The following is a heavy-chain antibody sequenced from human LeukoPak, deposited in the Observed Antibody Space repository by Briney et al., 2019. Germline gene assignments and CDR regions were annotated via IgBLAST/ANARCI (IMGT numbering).Heavy chain of an antibody. CDR1: GGSISSSSYY. J-gene: IGHJ4*02. Sequence: SETLSLTCTASGGSISSSSYYWCWIRQPPGKRLEWIGSIYYSGSTYYNPSLKSRVAISVDKSKNQFSLKLSSVTAADTAVYYCARDGPAAGRGFDYWGQGTLVTVSS. V-gene: IGHV4-39*07. D-gene: IGHD6-13*01. CDR2: IYYSGST. CDR3: ARDGPAAGRGFDY.